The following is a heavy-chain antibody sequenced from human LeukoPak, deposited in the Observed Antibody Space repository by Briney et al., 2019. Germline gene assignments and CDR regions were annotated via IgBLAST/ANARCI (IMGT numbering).Heavy chain of an antibody. D-gene: IGHD4-17*01. Sequence: SETLSLTCAVYGGSFSGYYWSWIRQPPGKGLEWIGEINHSGSTNYNPSLKSRVTISVDTSKNQFSLKLSSVTAADTAVYYCARGGRSYYYYYGMDVWGQGTTVTVSS. CDR3: ARGGRSYYYYYGMDV. CDR1: GGSFSGYY. J-gene: IGHJ6*02. CDR2: INHSGST. V-gene: IGHV4-34*01.